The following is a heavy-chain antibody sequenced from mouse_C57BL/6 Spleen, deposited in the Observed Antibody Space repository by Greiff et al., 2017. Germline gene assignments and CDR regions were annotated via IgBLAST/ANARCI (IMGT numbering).Heavy chain of an antibody. Sequence: VQLQQSGPELVKPGASVKISCKASGYAFSSSWMNWVKQRPGKGLEWIGRIYPGDGDTNYNGKFKGKATLTADKSASTANMQLSSLTSEDSAVYFCARIGTTAYYFDYWGQGTTLTVSS. CDR1: GYAFSSSW. CDR2: IYPGDGDT. D-gene: IGHD2-14*01. CDR3: ARIGTTAYYFDY. V-gene: IGHV1-82*01. J-gene: IGHJ2*01.